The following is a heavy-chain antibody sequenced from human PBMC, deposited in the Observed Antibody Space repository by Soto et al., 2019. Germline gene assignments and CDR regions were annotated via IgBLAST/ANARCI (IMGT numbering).Heavy chain of an antibody. J-gene: IGHJ6*02. Sequence: GASVKVSCKVSGGTFSSYAISWVRQAPGQGLEWMGGIIPIFGTANYAQKFQGRVTITADESTSTAYMELSSLRSEDTAVYYCARGEVVPAAIWASGYYYGMDVWGQGTTVTVSS. CDR2: IIPIFGTA. V-gene: IGHV1-69*13. CDR3: ARGEVVPAAIWASGYYYGMDV. CDR1: GGTFSSYA. D-gene: IGHD2-2*02.